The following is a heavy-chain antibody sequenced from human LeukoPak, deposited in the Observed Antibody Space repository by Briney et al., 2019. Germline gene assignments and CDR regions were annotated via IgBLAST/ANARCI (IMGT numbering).Heavy chain of an antibody. D-gene: IGHD5-12*01. CDR3: ARESSRIVATTTPFDY. Sequence: ASVKVSCKASGYTFTGYYMHWVRQAPGQGPEWMGRINPNSGGTNYAQKFQGRVTMTRDTSISTAYMELSRLRSDDTAVYYCARESSRIVATTTPFDYWGQGTLVTVSS. V-gene: IGHV1-2*06. J-gene: IGHJ4*02. CDR1: GYTFTGYY. CDR2: INPNSGGT.